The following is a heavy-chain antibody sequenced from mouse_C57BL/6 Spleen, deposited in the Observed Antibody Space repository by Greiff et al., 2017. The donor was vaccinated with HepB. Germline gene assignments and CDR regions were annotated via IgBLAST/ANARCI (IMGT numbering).Heavy chain of an antibody. V-gene: IGHV5-6*01. CDR3: ARRAYYYGSNYWYFDV. Sequence: EVQGVESGGDLVKPGGSLKLSCAASGFTFSSYGMSWVRQTPDKRLEWVATISSGGSYTYYPDSVKGRFTISRDNAKNTLYLQMSSLKSEDTAMYYCARRAYYYGSNYWYFDVWGTGTTVTVSS. CDR2: ISSGGSYT. J-gene: IGHJ1*03. CDR1: GFTFSSYG. D-gene: IGHD1-1*01.